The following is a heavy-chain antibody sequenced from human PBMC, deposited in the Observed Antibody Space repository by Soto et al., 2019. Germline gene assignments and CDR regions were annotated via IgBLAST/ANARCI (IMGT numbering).Heavy chain of an antibody. V-gene: IGHV4-34*01. CDR3: ARAGDSSGPVALGY. J-gene: IGHJ4*02. Sequence: PSETLSLTCAVYGGSFSDTYWNWFRQPPGKGLEWIGEINHNTNTIYNPSLTSRVTISVDTSKNHFSLKLTSVTAADTAVYYCARAGDSSGPVALGYWGQGTLVT. CDR1: GGSFSDTY. D-gene: IGHD6-19*01. CDR2: INHNTNT.